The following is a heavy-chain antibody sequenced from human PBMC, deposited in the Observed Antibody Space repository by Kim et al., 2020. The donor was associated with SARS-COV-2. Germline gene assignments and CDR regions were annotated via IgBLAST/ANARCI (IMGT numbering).Heavy chain of an antibody. D-gene: IGHD6-13*01. CDR2: INHSGST. CDR3: AREQYSSSWYDSTCWFDP. J-gene: IGHJ5*02. CDR1: GGSFSGYY. Sequence: SETPSLTCAVYGGSFSGYYWSWIRQPPGKGLEWIGEINHSGSTNYNPSLKSRVTISVDTSKNQFSLKLSSVTAADTAVYYCAREQYSSSWYDSTCWFDPWGQGTLVTVSS. V-gene: IGHV4-34*01.